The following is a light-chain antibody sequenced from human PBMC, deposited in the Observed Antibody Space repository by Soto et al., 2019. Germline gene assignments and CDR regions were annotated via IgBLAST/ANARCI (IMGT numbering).Light chain of an antibody. V-gene: IGKV1-9*01. J-gene: IGKJ4*01. Sequence: DIKLTQSPSFLSAYVGDRVTITSRASHDISSYLTWYQQKPGKAPKLLIYAASTLHSGVSSRFSGSGSGTEFTLTISNLQPEDFATYYCQQFNSYPLTFGGGTKVDIK. CDR1: HDISSY. CDR2: AAS. CDR3: QQFNSYPLT.